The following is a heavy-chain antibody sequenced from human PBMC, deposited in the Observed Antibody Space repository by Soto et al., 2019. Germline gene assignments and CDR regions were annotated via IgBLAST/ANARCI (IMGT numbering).Heavy chain of an antibody. V-gene: IGHV1-2*02. Sequence: ASVKVSCKASGYTFTGYYVHWVRQAPGQGLEWMGWINPNSGDTYLAQRFQGRVTMNRDTSIGTAYMELRGLTSDDTAEYYCARVVPGAEAWFGPWGQGTLVTVSS. J-gene: IGHJ5*02. D-gene: IGHD2-2*01. CDR2: INPNSGDT. CDR3: ARVVPGAEAWFGP. CDR1: GYTFTGYY.